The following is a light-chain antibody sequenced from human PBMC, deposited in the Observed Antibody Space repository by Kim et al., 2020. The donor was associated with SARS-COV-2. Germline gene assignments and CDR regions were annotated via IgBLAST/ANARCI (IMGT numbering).Light chain of an antibody. CDR2: WAS. CDR1: QNLLYSSDNKNY. J-gene: IGKJ2*01. CDR3: HQYYGSPYT. V-gene: IGKV4-1*01. Sequence: ATINCKSSQNLLYSSDNKNYIAWYQHKPGQPPKLLIYWASTRESGVPDRFSGSGSGTDFTLTISSLQAEDVAVYYCHQYYGSPYTFGQGTKVDIK.